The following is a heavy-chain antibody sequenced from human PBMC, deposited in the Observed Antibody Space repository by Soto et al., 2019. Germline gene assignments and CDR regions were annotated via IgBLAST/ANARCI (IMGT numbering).Heavy chain of an antibody. Sequence: EVQLVESGGGLVKPGGSLRLSCAAYGFTFTSYSMNWVRQAPVKGLEWVSSISSSSSYIYYADSVKGRFTISRDNAKNSLYLQMNSLRAEDTAVYYCARVVDYYDPYDYYGMDVWGQGTTVTVSS. CDR2: ISSSSSYI. D-gene: IGHD3-22*01. CDR1: GFTFTSYS. J-gene: IGHJ6*02. V-gene: IGHV3-21*01. CDR3: ARVVDYYDPYDYYGMDV.